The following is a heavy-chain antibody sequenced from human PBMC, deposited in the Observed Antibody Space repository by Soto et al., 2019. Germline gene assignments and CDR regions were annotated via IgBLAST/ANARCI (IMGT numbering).Heavy chain of an antibody. Sequence: ASVKVSCKASGYTFTSYYMHWVRQAPGQGLEWMGIINPSGGSTRYAQKFQGRVTMTRDTSTSTVFMELSSLRSEDTAVYYCARGLIYDSSGYYFDYWGQGTLVTVSS. D-gene: IGHD3-22*01. CDR1: GYTFTSYY. J-gene: IGHJ4*02. CDR3: ARGLIYDSSGYYFDY. CDR2: INPSGGST. V-gene: IGHV1-46*01.